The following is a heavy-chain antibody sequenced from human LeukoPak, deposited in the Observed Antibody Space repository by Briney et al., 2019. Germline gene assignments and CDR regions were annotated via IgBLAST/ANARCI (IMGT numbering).Heavy chain of an antibody. D-gene: IGHD3-10*01. V-gene: IGHV4-4*07. J-gene: IGHJ6*03. Sequence: SETLSLTCTVSGGSISSYYWSWIRQPAGKGLEWIGRIYTSGSTNYNPSLKSRVTISVDTSKNQFSLKLSSVTAADTAVYYCARLMTMVRGAGAGYYYYYMDVWGKGTTVTISS. CDR3: ARLMTMVRGAGAGYYYYYMDV. CDR2: IYTSGST. CDR1: GGSISSYY.